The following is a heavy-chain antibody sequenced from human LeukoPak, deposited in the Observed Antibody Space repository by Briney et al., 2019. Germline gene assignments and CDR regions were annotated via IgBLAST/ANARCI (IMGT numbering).Heavy chain of an antibody. D-gene: IGHD3-10*01. CDR3: ARHRGSGSPYFDY. CDR2: ICYSGST. Sequence: SETLSLTCTVSGDSINNYYWSWIRQSPGKGLEWIGYICYSGSTKYNPSLKSRVTISVDTSKNQFSLKLSSVTAADTAVYYCARHRGSGSPYFDYWGQGTLVTVSS. V-gene: IGHV4-59*08. J-gene: IGHJ4*02. CDR1: GDSINNYY.